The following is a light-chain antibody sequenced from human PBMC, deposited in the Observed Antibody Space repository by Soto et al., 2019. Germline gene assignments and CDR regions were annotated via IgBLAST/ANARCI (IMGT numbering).Light chain of an antibody. CDR3: QQGYKSPHT. Sequence: DIQMTQSPSSLSASVGDRVTITCRASQSITNNLNWYQQKPGKAPNLLIYAASSLQSGVPSRFSGSGSGTDFTFTISGLQTEDFATYYCQQGYKSPHTFGGGTKVPI. CDR1: QSITNN. V-gene: IGKV1-39*01. J-gene: IGKJ4*01. CDR2: AAS.